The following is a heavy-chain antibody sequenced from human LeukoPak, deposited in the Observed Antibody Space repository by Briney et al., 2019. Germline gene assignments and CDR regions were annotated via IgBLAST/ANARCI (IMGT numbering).Heavy chain of an antibody. CDR3: ARGGSYLSAFDI. Sequence: GGSLRLSCAAPGFTRSSNYMSWGRPAPGEGLGWVSIIYSGGSTFYADSVKGRFTISRDNSKNTLYLQMNSLRAEDTAVYYCARGGSYLSAFDIWGQGTMVTVSS. CDR2: IYSGGST. CDR1: GFTRSSNY. D-gene: IGHD1-26*01. V-gene: IGHV3-53*01. J-gene: IGHJ3*02.